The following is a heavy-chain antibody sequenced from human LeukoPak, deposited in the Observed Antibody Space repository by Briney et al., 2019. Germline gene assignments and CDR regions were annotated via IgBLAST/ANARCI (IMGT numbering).Heavy chain of an antibody. D-gene: IGHD4-17*01. CDR3: AREDYGDYLLDWLDP. Sequence: SETLSLTCTVSGGSISSYYWSWIRQPAGEGLEWIGHIYSTGSTNYNPSLKSRVTLSVDRSKNQFSLKLSSVTAADTAVYYCAREDYGDYLLDWLDPWGQGTLVTVSS. CDR1: GGSISSYY. J-gene: IGHJ5*02. CDR2: IYSTGST. V-gene: IGHV4-4*07.